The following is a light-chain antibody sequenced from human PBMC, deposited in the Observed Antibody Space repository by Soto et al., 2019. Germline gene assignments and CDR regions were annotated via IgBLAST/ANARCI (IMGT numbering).Light chain of an antibody. CDR2: DVS. CDR3: SSHTSSSTSYV. Sequence: QSALTQPASVSGSPGQSITISCTGTSSDVGGYNYVSWYQQHPGKARKLMIYDVSNRPSGVSNRFSGSKSANTASLTISGLQAEDEADYYCSSHTSSSTSYVFGTGTKVTVL. J-gene: IGLJ1*01. CDR1: SSDVGGYNY. V-gene: IGLV2-14*01.